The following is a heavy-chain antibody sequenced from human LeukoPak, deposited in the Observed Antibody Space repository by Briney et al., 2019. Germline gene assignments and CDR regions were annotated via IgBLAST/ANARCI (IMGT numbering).Heavy chain of an antibody. CDR1: GYTFTSYG. Sequence: ASVKVSCKASGYTFTSYGISWVRQAPGQGLEWMGWISAYNGNTNCAQKLQGRVTMTTDTSTSTAYMELRSLRSDDTAVYYCVKEVYDSSGYYNNWFDPWGQGTLVTVSS. CDR2: ISAYNGNT. CDR3: VKEVYDSSGYYNNWFDP. J-gene: IGHJ5*02. D-gene: IGHD3-22*01. V-gene: IGHV1-18*01.